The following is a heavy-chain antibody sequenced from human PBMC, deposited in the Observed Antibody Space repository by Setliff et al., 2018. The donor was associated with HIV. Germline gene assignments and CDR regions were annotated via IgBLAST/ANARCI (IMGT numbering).Heavy chain of an antibody. CDR2: IRPYNGNT. CDR3: ARCNSSGPRYGFDI. CDR1: DHTFSSYD. V-gene: IGHV1-18*01. Sequence: GASVKVSCKASDHTFSSYDVTWVRQAPGQGLGWMGWIRPYNGNTNYAQKFQGRVTMTTETSTSTAYMDLRSLRSDDTAVYYCARCNSSGPRYGFDIWGQGTMVTVSS. J-gene: IGHJ3*02. D-gene: IGHD6-19*01.